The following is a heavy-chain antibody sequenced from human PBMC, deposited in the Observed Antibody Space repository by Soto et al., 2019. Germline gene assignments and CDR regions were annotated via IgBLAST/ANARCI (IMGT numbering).Heavy chain of an antibody. CDR2: ISGSGGST. CDR3: AKDFCGYCSSTTRAGY. D-gene: IGHD2-2*01. V-gene: IGHV3-23*01. Sequence: GGSLRLSCAASGFTFSSYAMSWVRQAPGKGLEWVSAISGSGGSTYYADSVKGRFTISRDNSKNTLYLQMNSLRAEDTAVYYCAKDFCGYCSSTTRAGYWGQGTLVTVSS. CDR1: GFTFSSYA. J-gene: IGHJ4*02.